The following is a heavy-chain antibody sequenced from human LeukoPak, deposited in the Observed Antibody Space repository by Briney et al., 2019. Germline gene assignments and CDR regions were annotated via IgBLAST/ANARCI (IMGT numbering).Heavy chain of an antibody. J-gene: IGHJ4*02. D-gene: IGHD6-13*01. CDR1: GFTFSSYA. V-gene: IGHV3-30*01. CDR3: ARDSGFIAAAGSFDY. Sequence: GGSLRLSCVASGFTFSSYAMHWVRQAPGKGLEWVAVISYDGRNKYYADSVKGRFTISRDNSKNTLYLQMNSLRAEDTAVYYCARDSGFIAAAGSFDYWGQGTLVTVSS. CDR2: ISYDGRNK.